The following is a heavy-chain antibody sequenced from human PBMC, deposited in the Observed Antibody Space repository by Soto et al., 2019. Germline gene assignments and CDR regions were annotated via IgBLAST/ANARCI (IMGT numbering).Heavy chain of an antibody. CDR3: VSDERASCRVGNCCYFDL. CDR1: GYAFTSYG. J-gene: IGHJ4*02. CDR2: ISSYKSHT. V-gene: IGHV1-18*04. Sequence: QVHLVQSGAEVKKPGASVKVSCKASGYAFTSYGMSWVRQAPGQGLERKGWISSYKSHTNSAPRLQGRITMTTDTSTRTAYMELRSVTSDDKAVYYCVSDERASCRVGNCCYFDLWGQGTLVTVSS. D-gene: IGHD2-15*01.